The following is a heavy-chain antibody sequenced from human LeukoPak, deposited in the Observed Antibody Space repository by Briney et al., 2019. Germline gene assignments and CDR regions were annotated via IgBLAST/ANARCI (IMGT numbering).Heavy chain of an antibody. CDR1: GYTFTGCY. CDR3: AMGYYDILTGYFNWFDP. Sequence: GASVKVSCKASGYTFTGCYMHWVRQAPGQGLEWMGWINPNSGGTNYAQKFQGRVTMTRDTSISTAYMELSRLRSDDTAVYYCAMGYYDILTGYFNWFDPWGQGTLVTVSS. V-gene: IGHV1-2*02. J-gene: IGHJ5*02. D-gene: IGHD3-9*01. CDR2: INPNSGGT.